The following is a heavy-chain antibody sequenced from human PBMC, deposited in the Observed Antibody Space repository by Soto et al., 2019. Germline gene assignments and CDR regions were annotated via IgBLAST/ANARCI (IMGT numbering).Heavy chain of an antibody. Sequence: SETLSLTCTVSGGSISSSSYYWGWIRQPPGKGLEWIGSIYYSGSTYYNPSLKSRVTISVDTSKNQFSLKLSSVTAADTAVYYCASSRSYSNRNWFDPWGQGTLVTVSS. CDR2: IYYSGST. V-gene: IGHV4-39*01. CDR1: GGSISSSSYY. CDR3: ASSRSYSNRNWFDP. J-gene: IGHJ5*02. D-gene: IGHD4-4*01.